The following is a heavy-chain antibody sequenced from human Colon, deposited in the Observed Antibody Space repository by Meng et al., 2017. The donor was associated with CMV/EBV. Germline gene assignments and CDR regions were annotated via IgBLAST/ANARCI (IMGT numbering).Heavy chain of an antibody. CDR1: GFTFGDYP. D-gene: IGHD6-13*01. CDR2: IRSHTYGGTA. CDR3: TRGSGSSVDY. V-gene: IGHV3-49*04. Sequence: GESLKISCTSSGFTFGDYPMTWVRQAPGKGLEWVGFIRSHTYGGTADYAASVKGRFTFSRDDSKRLAYLQMNNLTTDDTAVYFCTRGSGSSVDYWGQGTMVTVSS. J-gene: IGHJ4*02.